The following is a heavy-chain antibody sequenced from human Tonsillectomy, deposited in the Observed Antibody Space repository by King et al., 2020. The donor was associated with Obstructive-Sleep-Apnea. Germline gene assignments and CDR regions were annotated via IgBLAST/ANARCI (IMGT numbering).Heavy chain of an antibody. Sequence: VQLVQSGAEVKKPGASVKVSCKASGYTFTGYYMHWVRQAPGQGLEWMGWINPNSGGTNYAQKFQGWVTMTRDTSISTAYLELSRLRSDDTAVYYCASGRSGISPGSPLDYWGQGTLVTVSS. CDR3: ASGRSGISPGSPLDY. CDR1: GYTFTGYY. J-gene: IGHJ4*02. CDR2: INPNSGGT. D-gene: IGHD1-26*01. V-gene: IGHV1-2*04.